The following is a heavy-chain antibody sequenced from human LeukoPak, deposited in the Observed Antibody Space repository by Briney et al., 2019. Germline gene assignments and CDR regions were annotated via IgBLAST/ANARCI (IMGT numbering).Heavy chain of an antibody. Sequence: SETLSLTCAVYGGSFSGYYWSWIRQPPGKGLEWIGEINHSGSTNYNPSLKSRVTISVDTSKNQFSLKLSSVTAADTAVYYCARGGAAAGSAGYYYYYMDVWGKGTTVTVSS. CDR2: INHSGST. CDR1: GGSFSGYY. CDR3: ARGGAAAGSAGYYYYYMDV. V-gene: IGHV4-34*01. D-gene: IGHD6-13*01. J-gene: IGHJ6*03.